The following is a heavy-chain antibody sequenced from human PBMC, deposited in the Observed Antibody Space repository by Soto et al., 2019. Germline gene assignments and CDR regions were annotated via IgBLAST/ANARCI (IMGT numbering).Heavy chain of an antibody. CDR3: ARGFTLSYVLRFLEWLFWFDP. D-gene: IGHD3-3*01. J-gene: IGHJ5*02. CDR1: GGSISSYY. CDR2: IYYSGST. Sequence: SETLSLTCTVSGGSISSYYWSWIRQPPGKGLEWIGYIYYSGSTNYNPSLKSRVTISVDTSKNQFSLKLSSVTAADTAVYYCARGFTLSYVLRFLEWLFWFDPWGQGTLVTVSS. V-gene: IGHV4-59*01.